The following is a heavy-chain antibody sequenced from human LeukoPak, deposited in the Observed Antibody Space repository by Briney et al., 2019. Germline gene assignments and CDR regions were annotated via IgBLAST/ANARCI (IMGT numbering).Heavy chain of an antibody. V-gene: IGHV1-69*05. CDR3: ASENLPAATAGYGLPFDY. CDR1: GGTFSSYA. D-gene: IGHD2-2*01. CDR2: IIPIFGTA. J-gene: IGHJ4*02. Sequence: SVKVSCKASGGTFSSYAISWVRQAPGQGLEWMGVIIPIFGTANYAQKFQGRVTITTDESTSTAYMELSSLRSEDTAVYYCASENLPAATAGYGLPFDYWGQGTLVTVSS.